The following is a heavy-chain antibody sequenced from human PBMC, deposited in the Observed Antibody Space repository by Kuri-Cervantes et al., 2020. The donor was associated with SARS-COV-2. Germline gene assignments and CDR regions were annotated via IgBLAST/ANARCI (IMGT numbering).Heavy chain of an antibody. CDR3: ARGDTGHDY. CDR2: IYYSGST. J-gene: IGHJ4*02. Sequence: SETLSLTCTVSGGSISSSSYYWGWFRQPPGKGLEWIGSIYYSGSTYYNPSLKSRVTISVDTSKNQFSLKLSSVTAADTAVYYCARGDTGHDYWGQGTLVTVSS. D-gene: IGHD5-18*01. V-gene: IGHV4-39*07. CDR1: GGSISSSSYY.